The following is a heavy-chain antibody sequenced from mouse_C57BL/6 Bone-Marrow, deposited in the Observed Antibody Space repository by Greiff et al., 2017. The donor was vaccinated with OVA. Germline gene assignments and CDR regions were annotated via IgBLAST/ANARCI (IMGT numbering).Heavy chain of an antibody. V-gene: IGHV1-76*01. CDR1: GYTFTDYY. D-gene: IGHD1-1*01. CDR3: ERSPHITTVVATDY. Sequence: QVQLKQSGAELVRPGASVTLSCKASGYTFTDYYINWVKQRPGQGLEWIARIYPGSGNTYYNEKFKGKATLTADKSSSTAYMQLSSLTSEDSAVYFGERSPHITTVVATDYWGQGTTLTVSS. CDR2: IYPGSGNT. J-gene: IGHJ2*01.